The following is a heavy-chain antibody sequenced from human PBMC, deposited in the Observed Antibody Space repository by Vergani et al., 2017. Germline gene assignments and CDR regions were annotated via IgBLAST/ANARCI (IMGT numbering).Heavy chain of an antibody. V-gene: IGHV1-69*01. CDR1: GGTFSSYA. CDR2: IIPIFGTA. CDR3: ARDRDSSGYYYFDY. J-gene: IGHJ4*02. Sequence: QVQLVQSGAEVKKPGSSVKVSCKASGGTFSSYAISWVRQAPGQGLEWMGGIIPIFGTANYAQKFQGRVTITADESTSTAYMELSSLTSEDTAVYYCARDRDSSGYYYFDYWGQGTLVTVSS. D-gene: IGHD3-22*01.